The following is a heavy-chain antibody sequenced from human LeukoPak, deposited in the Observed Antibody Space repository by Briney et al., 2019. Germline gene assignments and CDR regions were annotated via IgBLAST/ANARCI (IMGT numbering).Heavy chain of an antibody. D-gene: IGHD7-27*01. V-gene: IGHV1-8*01. CDR3: ATAPRSWGFAY. CDR1: GYTFTSYD. J-gene: IGHJ4*02. Sequence: ASVKVSCKASGYTFTSYDFNWVRQATGQGPEWMGWMNPNSGATGYAQKFQGTVTMTSSASITPPYMELTNLTSEATAVYYCATAPRSWGFAYCGQPPLLTASS. CDR2: MNPNSGAT.